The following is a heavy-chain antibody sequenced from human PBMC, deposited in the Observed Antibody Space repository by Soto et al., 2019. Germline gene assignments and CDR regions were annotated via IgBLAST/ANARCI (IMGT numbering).Heavy chain of an antibody. CDR2: IHYNGNT. D-gene: IGHD2-2*03. CDR1: GGSVSGYH. J-gene: IGHJ4*02. Sequence: SETLSLTCNVSGGSVSGYHWSWIRQPLGKGLEWIGNIHYNGNTKYSPSLKSRVTMSVDTSKNHFSLKLISVTTADTAVYFCAREGNLGRWIQPLDSWGQGTLVTVSS. CDR3: AREGNLGRWIQPLDS. V-gene: IGHV4-59*02.